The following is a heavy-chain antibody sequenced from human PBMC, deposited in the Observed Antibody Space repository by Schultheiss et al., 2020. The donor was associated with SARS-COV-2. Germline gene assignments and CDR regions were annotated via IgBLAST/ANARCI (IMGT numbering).Heavy chain of an antibody. Sequence: GGSLRLSCSDSGFTLSRYSMNWIRQAPGKGLEWVSSITSTSSYIYYADSVKGRFTISRDNAKNSLYLQMNSLRAEDTAVYYCARDQSIVAATTGTFVEYFDSWGRGTLVTVSS. CDR2: ITSTSSYI. CDR1: GFTLSRYS. D-gene: IGHD6-13*01. CDR3: ARDQSIVAATTGTFVEYFDS. J-gene: IGHJ4*02. V-gene: IGHV3-21*01.